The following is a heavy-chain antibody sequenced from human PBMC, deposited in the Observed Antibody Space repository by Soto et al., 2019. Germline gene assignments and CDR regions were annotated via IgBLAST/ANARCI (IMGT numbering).Heavy chain of an antibody. CDR3: ARERVSWFGDLLPLGLDV. CDR1: GNSINSSHS. Sequence: SETLSLTCAISGNSINSSHSWTWVRQPPGKGLEWIGEAHHGGTNSNPSLKTRVTILLDKSKNQFSLKLNSVTAADTAIYYCARERVSWFGDLLPLGLDVWGQGTMVTVSS. J-gene: IGHJ6*02. D-gene: IGHD3-10*01. V-gene: IGHV4-4*02. CDR2: AHHGGT.